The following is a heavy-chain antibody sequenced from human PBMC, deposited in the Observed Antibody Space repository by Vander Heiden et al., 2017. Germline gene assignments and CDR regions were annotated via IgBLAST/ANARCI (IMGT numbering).Heavy chain of an antibody. V-gene: IGHV4-59*01. CDR3: TRDRRDGYNYVEY. Sequence: QVQLQESGPGLVKPSETLSSTCTVSGGSIINYYWSWIRQSPAKGLVWIGYIYHMGTNESSPSLKSRVTISVDTRKNQFSLKLSSVTVADTAVYYCTRDRRDGYNYVEYWGQGTLVTVSS. J-gene: IGHJ4*02. CDR1: GGSIINYY. CDR2: IYHMGTN. D-gene: IGHD5-12*01.